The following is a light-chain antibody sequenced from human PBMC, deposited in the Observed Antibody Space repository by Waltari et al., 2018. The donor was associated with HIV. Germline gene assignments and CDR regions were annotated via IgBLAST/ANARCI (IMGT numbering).Light chain of an antibody. Sequence: DIVMTQSPDSLVVSLGERATINCKPSQNILYSSNNKNYLALYQQKPRHAPTLLTYWASTRESGVPERFSGRADERDFSLTIRCLQGEDVAVYYGEKYYSTPGTFGQGTKVEIK. CDR3: EKYYSTPGT. J-gene: IGKJ1*01. CDR1: QNILYSSNNKNY. CDR2: WAS. V-gene: IGKV4-1*01.